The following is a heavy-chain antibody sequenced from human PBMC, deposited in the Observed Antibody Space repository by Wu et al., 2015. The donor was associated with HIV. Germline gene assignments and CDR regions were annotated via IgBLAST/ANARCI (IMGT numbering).Heavy chain of an antibody. V-gene: IGHV1-46*01. Sequence: QVQLVQSGAEVKKPGASVKVSCKVSGYTLTELSMHWVRQAPGKGLEWMGIINPSGGSTSYAQKFQGRVTMTRDTSTSTVYMELSSLRSEDTAVYYCARVGKSGSGWYSYWGQGTLVTVSS. CDR3: ARVGKSGSGWYSY. CDR2: INPSGGST. J-gene: IGHJ4*02. D-gene: IGHD6-19*01. CDR1: GYTLTELS.